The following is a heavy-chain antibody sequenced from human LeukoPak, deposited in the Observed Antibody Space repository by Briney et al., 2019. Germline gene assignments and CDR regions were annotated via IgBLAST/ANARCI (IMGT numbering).Heavy chain of an antibody. J-gene: IGHJ6*03. CDR2: ISYSGAT. CDR1: GGTVTSSTYF. D-gene: IGHD1-14*01. Sequence: SETLSLTCTLSGGTVTSSTYFWGWIRQPPGKELEWIGSISYSGATYYNPSLKSRVSMSVHTSKNQFSLKLSSVTAADTAVYYCARDGFYYHYYMDVWGEGTTVTVSS. V-gene: IGHV4-39*07. CDR3: ARDGFYYHYYMDV.